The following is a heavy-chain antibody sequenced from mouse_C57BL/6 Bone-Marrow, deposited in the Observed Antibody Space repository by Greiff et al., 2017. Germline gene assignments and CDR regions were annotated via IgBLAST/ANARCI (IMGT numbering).Heavy chain of an antibody. V-gene: IGHV5-6*01. CDR3: ARQGGFYYDYLFAY. D-gene: IGHD2-4*01. CDR2: ISSGGSYT. CDR1: GFTFSSYG. J-gene: IGHJ3*01. Sequence: EVQGVESGGDLVKPGGSLKLSCAASGFTFSSYGMSWVRQTPDKRLEWVATISSGGSYTYYPDSVKGRFTISRDNAKNTLYLQMSSLKSEDTAMYYCARQGGFYYDYLFAYWGQGTLVTVSA.